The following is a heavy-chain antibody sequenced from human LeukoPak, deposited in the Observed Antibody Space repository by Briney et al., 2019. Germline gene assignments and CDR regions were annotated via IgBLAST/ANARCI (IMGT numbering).Heavy chain of an antibody. V-gene: IGHV3-30*18. Sequence: PGRSLRLSCAASGFTFSSYGMHWVRQAPGKGLEWVAVISFDGSSKYYADFVKGRFTISRDNSKNTLYLQINSLRTEDTALYYCAKDPSSSRPYYWGQGTLVTVSS. CDR3: AKDPSSSRPYY. J-gene: IGHJ4*02. CDR2: ISFDGSSK. CDR1: GFTFSSYG. D-gene: IGHD2-2*01.